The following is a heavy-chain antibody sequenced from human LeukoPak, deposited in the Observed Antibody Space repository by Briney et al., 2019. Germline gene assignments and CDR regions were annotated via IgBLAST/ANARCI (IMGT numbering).Heavy chain of an antibody. J-gene: IGHJ4*02. CDR2: ISSSGSTI. CDR3: ARPTTYYYDSSGLFDY. D-gene: IGHD3-22*01. V-gene: IGHV3-11*01. Sequence: PGGSLRLSCAASGFTFSDYYMSWIRRAPGKGLEWVSYISSSGSTIYYADSVKGRFTISRDNAKNSLYLQMNSLRAEDTAVYYCARPTTYYYDSSGLFDYWGQGTLVTVSS. CDR1: GFTFSDYY.